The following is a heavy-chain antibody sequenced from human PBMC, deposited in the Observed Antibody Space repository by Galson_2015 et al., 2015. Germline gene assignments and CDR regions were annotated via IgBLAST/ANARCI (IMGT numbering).Heavy chain of an antibody. V-gene: IGHV6-1*01. D-gene: IGHD2-2*01. Sequence: CAISGDSVSSNSAAWNWIRQSPSRGLEWLGRTYYRSKWYNDYAISVKSRITINPDTSKNQFSLQLNSVTPEDTAVYYCAREGRPLREVSSASFSLQSFHYYGMDDWGHWTTVTASS. CDR3: AREGRPLREVSSASFSLQSFHYYGMDD. CDR2: TYYRSKWYN. J-gene: IGHJ6*02. CDR1: GDSVSSNSAA.